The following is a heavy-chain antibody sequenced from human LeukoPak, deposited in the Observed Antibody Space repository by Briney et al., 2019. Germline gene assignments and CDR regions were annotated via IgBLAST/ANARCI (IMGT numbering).Heavy chain of an antibody. Sequence: ASVKVSCKASGYTFTGYYMHWVRQAPGQGLEWMGWINPNSGGTNYAQKFQGRVTMTRDTSISTAYMELSRLRSDDTAVYYCARGLLPGIAGIFDYWGQGTLVTVSS. CDR2: INPNSGGT. J-gene: IGHJ4*02. CDR3: ARGLLPGIAGIFDY. V-gene: IGHV1-2*02. D-gene: IGHD6-13*01. CDR1: GYTFTGYY.